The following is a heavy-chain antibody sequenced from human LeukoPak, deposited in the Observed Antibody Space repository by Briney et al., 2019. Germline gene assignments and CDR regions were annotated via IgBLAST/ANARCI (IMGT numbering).Heavy chain of an antibody. V-gene: IGHV1-3*01. Sequence: GASVKVSCKASGYTFTSYAMHWVRQAPGQRLEWMGWINAGSGNTKYSQKFQGRVTITRDTSASTAYMELSSLRSEDTAVYYCAISGVRGVIRYYFDYWGQGTLVTVSS. CDR1: GYTFTSYA. CDR2: INAGSGNT. CDR3: AISGVRGVIRYYFDY. J-gene: IGHJ4*02. D-gene: IGHD3-10*01.